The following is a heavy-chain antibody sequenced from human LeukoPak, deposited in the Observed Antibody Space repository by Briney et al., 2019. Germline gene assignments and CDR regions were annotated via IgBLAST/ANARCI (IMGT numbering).Heavy chain of an antibody. V-gene: IGHV4-39*07. Sequence: SETLSLTCTVSGRSISSNNYYWGWIRQPPGKGLEWIGNIYYSGSTYYNPSLKSRVTISVDTSKNQFSLKLSSVTAADTAVYYCARGLGYSSSSRSGNWFDPWGQGTLVTVSS. D-gene: IGHD6-6*01. CDR3: ARGLGYSSSSRSGNWFDP. CDR2: IYYSGST. J-gene: IGHJ5*02. CDR1: GRSISSNNYY.